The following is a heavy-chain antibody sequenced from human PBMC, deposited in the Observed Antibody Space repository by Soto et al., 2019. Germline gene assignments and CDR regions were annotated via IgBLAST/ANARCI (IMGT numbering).Heavy chain of an antibody. V-gene: IGHV1-58*01. D-gene: IGHD3-3*01. CDR2: IVVGSGNT. CDR3: AADQRNSSSYYDFWSGHYYYRLDV. CDR1: GFTFTSSA. Sequence: SVKVSCKASGFTFTSSAVQWVRQARGQRLEWIGWIVVGSGNTNYAQKFQERVTITRDMSTSTAYMELSSLRSEDTAVYYCAADQRNSSSYYDFWSGHYYYRLDVWGQGTTVTVSS. J-gene: IGHJ6*02.